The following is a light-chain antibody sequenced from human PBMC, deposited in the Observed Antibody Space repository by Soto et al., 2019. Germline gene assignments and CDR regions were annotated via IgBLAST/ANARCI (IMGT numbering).Light chain of an antibody. Sequence: QSALTQPPSVSGSPGQSVTISCTGTSSDVGTYNRVSWYQQPPGTAPKLMIYEVSNRPSGVPDRFSGSKSGNTASLTISGLQAEDEADYYCSSYTGSSNVVFGGGTKRTVL. J-gene: IGLJ2*01. CDR2: EVS. V-gene: IGLV2-18*02. CDR3: SSYTGSSNVV. CDR1: SSDVGTYNR.